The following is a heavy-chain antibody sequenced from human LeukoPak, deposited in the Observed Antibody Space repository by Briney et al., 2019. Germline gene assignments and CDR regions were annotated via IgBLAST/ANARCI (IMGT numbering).Heavy chain of an antibody. D-gene: IGHD5-18*01. CDR1: GGSISSGDYY. CDR2: IYYSGST. V-gene: IGHV4-30-4*01. CDR3: ARLPDTAMVRGTFDY. J-gene: IGHJ4*02. Sequence: SETLSLTCTVSGGSISSGDYYWSWIRQPPGKGLEWIGYIYYSGSTYYNPSLKSRVTISVDTSKNQFSLKLSSVTAADTAVYYCARLPDTAMVRGTFDYWGQGTLVTVSS.